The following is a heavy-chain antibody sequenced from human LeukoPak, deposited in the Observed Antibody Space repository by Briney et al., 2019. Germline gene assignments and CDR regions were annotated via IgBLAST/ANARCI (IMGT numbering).Heavy chain of an antibody. CDR3: ARVLIVGATGDAFDI. V-gene: IGHV3-7*01. J-gene: IGHJ3*02. CDR2: IKTDGSQI. Sequence: GGSLRLSCAASGFTFSSNAMTWVRQAPGKGLEWVANIKTDGSQIYYVDSVKGRFTISRDNAKNSLYLQMNSLRAEDTAVYYCARVLIVGATGDAFDIWGQGTMVTVSS. CDR1: GFTFSSNA. D-gene: IGHD1-26*01.